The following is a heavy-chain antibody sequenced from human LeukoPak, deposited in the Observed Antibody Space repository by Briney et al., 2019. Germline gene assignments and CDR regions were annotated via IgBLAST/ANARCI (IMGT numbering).Heavy chain of an antibody. CDR2: IFHTGST. CDR1: GFTFNNYG. V-gene: IGHV4-38-2*02. CDR3: ARDHSSSSEDY. J-gene: IGHJ4*02. D-gene: IGHD6-13*01. Sequence: GSLRLSCAASGFTFNNYGMHWIRQPPGKGLEWIGSIFHTGSTYHNPSLKSRVTISVDTSKNQISLKLNSVTAADTAVYYCARDHSSSSEDYWGQGTLVTVSS.